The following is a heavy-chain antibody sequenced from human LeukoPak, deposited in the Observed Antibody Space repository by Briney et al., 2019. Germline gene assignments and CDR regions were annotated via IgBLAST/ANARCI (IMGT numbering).Heavy chain of an antibody. J-gene: IGHJ4*02. CDR3: AKRGAEVGTTVAPGDY. CDR2: ISGNGYA. CDR1: GFTLSSYA. V-gene: IGHV3-23*01. D-gene: IGHD1-26*01. Sequence: PGGTLRLSCAASGFTLSSYAMNWVRQAPGKGLEWVSAISGNGYAYYADSVKGRSTISRDNSKNTLYLQMSSLRAEDTAVYYCAKRGAEVGTTVAPGDYWGQGTLLTVSS.